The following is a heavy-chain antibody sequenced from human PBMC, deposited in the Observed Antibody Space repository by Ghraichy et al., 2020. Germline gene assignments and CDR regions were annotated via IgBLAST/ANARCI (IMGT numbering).Heavy chain of an antibody. Sequence: GGSLRLSCAASGFTVGSSFMTWVRQAPGKGLEWVSLIYSGGSTFFADSVKGRFTISRDNPKNTLYLQMNSLRAEDTAVYYCARVEGRYYSEYWGQGALVTVSS. V-gene: IGHV3-66*01. CDR1: GFTVGSSF. J-gene: IGHJ4*02. CDR2: IYSGGST. CDR3: ARVEGRYYSEY.